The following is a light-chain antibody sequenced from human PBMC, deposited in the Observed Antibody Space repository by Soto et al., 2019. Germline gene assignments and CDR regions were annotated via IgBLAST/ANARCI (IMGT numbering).Light chain of an antibody. CDR2: GAS. Sequence: EIVITQSPSTLSVSPVERATLSCRASHSVSNDLAWYQQIPGQAPRLLIYGASARATGVPARFSGSGSGTDFTLTISSLEPEDSAVYYCQQRSNWLSITFGQGTRLEIK. V-gene: IGKV3-11*01. J-gene: IGKJ5*01. CDR1: HSVSND. CDR3: QQRSNWLSIT.